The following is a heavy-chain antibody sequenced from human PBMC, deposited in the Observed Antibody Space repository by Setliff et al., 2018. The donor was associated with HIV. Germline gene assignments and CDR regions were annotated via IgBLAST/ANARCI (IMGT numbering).Heavy chain of an antibody. V-gene: IGHV1-69*13. CDR2: IIPLFGDP. J-gene: IGHJ3*01. Sequence: SVKVSCKPSGDTVRNFSVNWVRQAPGQGLEWMGGIIPLFGDPTYAQKFQGRLTIIADESTSTGYMELSSLRSEDTAVYYCASSFRGGFDVWGQGTMVTVAS. CDR3: ASSFRGGFDV. CDR1: GDTVRNFS. D-gene: IGHD2-15*01.